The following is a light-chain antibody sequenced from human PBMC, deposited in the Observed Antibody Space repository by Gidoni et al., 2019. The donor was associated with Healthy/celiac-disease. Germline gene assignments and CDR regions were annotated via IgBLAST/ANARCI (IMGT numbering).Light chain of an antibody. CDR3: QHPAT. Sequence: DIQMTQPPSTLSASAGDRGTITCRVSKSIGSWLACYQQKPGTAPKLLIYKASSLASGVPARFSGSGSGTAFTLTIRGLHPDDFAPYHCQHPATFGQGTKVEIK. J-gene: IGKJ1*01. V-gene: IGKV1-5*03. CDR1: KSIGSW. CDR2: KAS.